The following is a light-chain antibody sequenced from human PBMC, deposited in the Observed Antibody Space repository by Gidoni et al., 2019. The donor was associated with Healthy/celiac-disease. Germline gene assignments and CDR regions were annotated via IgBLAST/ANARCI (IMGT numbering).Light chain of an antibody. CDR3: KQSYSTLLT. Sequence: DIQITQSPSSLSASVGDRVTITCRASQSISSYLNWYQQKPGKAPKLLIYAASSLQSGVPSRFSGSGSGTDFTLTISSLQPEDFATYYCKQSYSTLLTFGGGTKVEIK. V-gene: IGKV1-39*01. CDR2: AAS. J-gene: IGKJ4*01. CDR1: QSISSY.